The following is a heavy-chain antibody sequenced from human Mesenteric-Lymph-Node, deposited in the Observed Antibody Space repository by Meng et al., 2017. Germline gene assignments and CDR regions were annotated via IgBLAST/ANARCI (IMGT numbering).Heavy chain of an antibody. CDR1: GFSLSTSGVG. D-gene: IGHD2-15*01. J-gene: IGHJ5*02. CDR3: ARTTPYNCSGGSCSTNWFDP. CDR2: IYWDDDK. Sequence: SGPTLVKPTQTLTLTCTFSGFSLSTSGVGVGWIRQPPGKALEWLALIYWDDDKRYSPSLKSRLTITKDTSKNQVVLTMTNMDPVDTATYYCARTTPYNCSGGSCSTNWFDPWGQGTLVTGAS. V-gene: IGHV2-5*02.